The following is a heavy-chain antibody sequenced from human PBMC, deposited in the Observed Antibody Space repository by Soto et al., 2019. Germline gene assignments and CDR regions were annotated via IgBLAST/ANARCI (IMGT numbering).Heavy chain of an antibody. V-gene: IGHV3-23*01. Sequence: GSLRLSCAASGFTFSSYAMSWVRQAPGKGLEWVSAISGSGGSTYYADSVKGRFTISRDNSKNTLYLQMNSLRAEDTAVYYCAKDMRKQQLVPYYFDYWGQGTLVTVSS. CDR3: AKDMRKQQLVPYYFDY. CDR1: GFTFSSYA. J-gene: IGHJ4*02. CDR2: ISGSGGST. D-gene: IGHD6-13*01.